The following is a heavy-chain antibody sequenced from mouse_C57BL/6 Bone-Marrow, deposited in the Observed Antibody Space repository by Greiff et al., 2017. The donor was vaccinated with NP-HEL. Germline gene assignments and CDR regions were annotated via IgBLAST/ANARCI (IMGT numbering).Heavy chain of an antibody. CDR3: ARDYYYGSRGY. V-gene: IGHV5-4*01. CDR1: GFTFSSYA. J-gene: IGHJ2*01. Sequence: EVNLVESGGGLVKPGGSLKLSCAASGFTFSSYAMSWVRQTPEKRLEWVATISDGGSYTYYPDNVKGRFTISRDNAKNNLYLQMSHLKSEDTAMYYCARDYYYGSRGYWGQGTTLTVSS. CDR2: ISDGGSYT. D-gene: IGHD1-1*01.